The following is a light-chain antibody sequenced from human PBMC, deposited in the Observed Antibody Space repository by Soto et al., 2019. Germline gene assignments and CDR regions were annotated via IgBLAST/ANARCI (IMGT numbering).Light chain of an antibody. V-gene: IGLV1-40*01. CDR3: QSYDSSTSVL. CDR1: SSNIGAGYD. CDR2: GNS. Sequence: QSVLTQPPSVSGAPGQRVTISCTGSSSNIGAGYDVHWYQQLPGTAPKLLIYGNSNRPSGVPDRFSGSKSGTSASLAISGLQAADEADYYCQSYDSSTSVLFGGGTKLTVL. J-gene: IGLJ2*01.